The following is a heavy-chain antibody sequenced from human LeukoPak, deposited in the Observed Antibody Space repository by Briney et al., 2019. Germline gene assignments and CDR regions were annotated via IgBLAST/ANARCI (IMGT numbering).Heavy chain of an antibody. CDR3: AKEGPDCSSTSCYADY. D-gene: IGHD2-2*01. J-gene: IGHJ4*02. Sequence: GGSLRLSCAASGFTFSSYGMHWVRQAPGKGLEWVAVISYDGSNKYYADSVKGRFTISRDNSKNTLYLQMNSLRAEDTAVYYCAKEGPDCSSTSCYADYWGQGTLVTVSS. V-gene: IGHV3-30*18. CDR1: GFTFSSYG. CDR2: ISYDGSNK.